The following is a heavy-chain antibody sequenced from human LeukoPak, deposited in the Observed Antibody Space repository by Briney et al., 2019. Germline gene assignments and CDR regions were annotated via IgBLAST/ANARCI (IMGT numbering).Heavy chain of an antibody. CDR1: GGSISSGDYY. CDR3: ARDRYDSYPVDV. CDR2: IYYSGRT. V-gene: IGHV4-31*11. D-gene: IGHD3-3*01. Sequence: PSETLSLTCAVSGGSISSGDYYWSWIRQQPGKGLEWIGYIYYSGRTYYNPSLKSRVTISVDTSKNQFSLKLSSVTAADTAVYYCARDRYDSYPVDVWGQGTTVTVSS. J-gene: IGHJ6*02.